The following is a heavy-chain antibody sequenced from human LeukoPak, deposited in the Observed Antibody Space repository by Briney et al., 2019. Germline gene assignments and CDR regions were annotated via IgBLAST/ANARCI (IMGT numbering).Heavy chain of an antibody. V-gene: IGHV4-30-2*01. CDR1: GGSISMGGYC. Sequence: SETLSLTCAVSGGSISMGGYCWSWVRQPPGKGLGWIGYSYHIGNTYYTPSLKSRVTISVDRSKNKFSLNKRTVTAADTHMYSCASGGYSYGFDYWGQAPLVTVSS. D-gene: IGHD5-18*01. CDR2: SYHIGNT. CDR3: ASGGYSYGFDY. J-gene: IGHJ4*02.